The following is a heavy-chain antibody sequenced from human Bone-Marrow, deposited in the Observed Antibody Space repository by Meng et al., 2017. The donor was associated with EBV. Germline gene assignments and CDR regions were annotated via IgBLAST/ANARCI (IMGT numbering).Heavy chain of an antibody. CDR3: ASESGRGFTPDY. V-gene: IGHV1-69*12. J-gene: IGHJ4*02. CDR2: LIPMSDAP. CDR1: GGTVRSDA. Sequence: GHLVRAGARGKKPGCSVNDSCKASGGTVRSDAASWGRQAPGQGLERMGGLIPMSDAPHYAQKFQDRVRITADESTSTHYMDLSGLRSEDTAVYYCASESGRGFTPDYWGQGTLVTVSS. D-gene: IGHD3-10*01.